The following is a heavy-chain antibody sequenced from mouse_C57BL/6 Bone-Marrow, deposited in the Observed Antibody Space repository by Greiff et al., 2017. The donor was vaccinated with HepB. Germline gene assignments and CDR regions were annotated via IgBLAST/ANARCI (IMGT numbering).Heavy chain of an antibody. J-gene: IGHJ2*01. V-gene: IGHV5-16*01. CDR2: INYDGSST. D-gene: IGHD1-1*01. CDR3: AREGITTVYFDY. Sequence: DVKLVESEGGLVQPGSSMKLSCTASGFTFSDYYMAWVRQVPEKGLEWVANINYDGSSTYYLDSLKSRFIISRDNAKNILYLQMSSLKSEDTATYYCAREGITTVYFDYWGQGTTLTVSS. CDR1: GFTFSDYY.